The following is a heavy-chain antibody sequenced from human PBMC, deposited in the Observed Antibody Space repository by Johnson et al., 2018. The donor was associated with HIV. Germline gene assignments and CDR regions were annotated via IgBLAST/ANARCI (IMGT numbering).Heavy chain of an antibody. J-gene: IGHJ3*02. D-gene: IGHD3-3*01. CDR2: ISHDGSNK. CDR3: AKGYYDSPFGFDI. Sequence: VQLVESGGGVVQPGRSLRLSCAASGFTFSSYAMHWVRQAPGKGLEWVAVISHDGSNKYYTDPVKGRFTISRDNSKNALYLQMHNLTTEDTAVYYCAKGYYDSPFGFDIWGQGAMVIVSS. CDR1: GFTFSSYA. V-gene: IGHV3-30*04.